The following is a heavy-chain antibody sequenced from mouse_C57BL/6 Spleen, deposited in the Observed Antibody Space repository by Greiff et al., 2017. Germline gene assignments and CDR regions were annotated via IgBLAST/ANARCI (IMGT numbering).Heavy chain of an antibody. D-gene: IGHD1-1*01. CDR2: IYPNSGST. V-gene: IGHV1-64*01. J-gene: IGHJ1*03. CDR3: ASDYGSSHWYFDV. Sequence: QVQLQQPGAELVKPGASVKLSCKASGYTFTSYWMHWVKQRPGQGLEWIGMIYPNSGSTNYNEKFKSKATLTVDKSSSTAYMQLSSLTSEDSAVYYCASDYGSSHWYFDVWGTGTTVTVSS. CDR1: GYTFTSYW.